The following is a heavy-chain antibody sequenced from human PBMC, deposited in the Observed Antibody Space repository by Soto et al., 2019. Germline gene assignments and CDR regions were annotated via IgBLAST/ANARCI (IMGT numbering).Heavy chain of an antibody. Sequence: QVQLVQSGAEVKKPGSSVKVSCKVSGGPFSDYAVSWVRQAPGQGLEWMGGIIPMFGTANYAQKFQGRVTITADESTTTAYMELSSLRSEDTAVYYCARDLDYYVSGNYYNRIDYWGQGTLVTVSS. CDR2: IIPMFGTA. CDR3: ARDLDYYVSGNYYNRIDY. D-gene: IGHD3-10*01. V-gene: IGHV1-69*01. CDR1: GGPFSDYA. J-gene: IGHJ4*02.